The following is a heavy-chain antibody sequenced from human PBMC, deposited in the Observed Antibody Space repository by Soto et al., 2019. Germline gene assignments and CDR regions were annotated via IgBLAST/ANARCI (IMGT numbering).Heavy chain of an antibody. CDR3: ARDAYCSSGRCRYFYNY. CDR2: IRGGDGYT. D-gene: IGHD2-15*01. CDR1: GYTFTDYI. J-gene: IGHJ4*02. Sequence: QVLHVQSGTEVKKPGASVKVSCKASGYTFTDYIVHWLRQAPGQRPEWMGWIRGGDGYTRYSGEFRGRISISRDTSARKVYMELSSLRAEDTAVYYCARDAYCSSGRCRYFYNYWGQGTLVTVSS. V-gene: IGHV1-3*01.